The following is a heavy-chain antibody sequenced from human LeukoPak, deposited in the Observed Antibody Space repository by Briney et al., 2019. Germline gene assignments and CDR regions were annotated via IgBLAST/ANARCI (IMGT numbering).Heavy chain of an antibody. V-gene: IGHV6-1*01. CDR2: TYYRSKWYN. CDR1: GDRVSSNSAT. J-gene: IGHJ5*02. CDR3: TRADLTTQVYWFDP. D-gene: IGHD4-11*01. Sequence: PSQTLSLTCAISGDRVSSNSATWHWIRQSPSRGLEWLGRTYYRSKWYNDFAVSVKSRITINPYTSKNHFSLHLNSVTPEDTAIYYCTRADLTTQVYWFDPWGQGTLVTVSS.